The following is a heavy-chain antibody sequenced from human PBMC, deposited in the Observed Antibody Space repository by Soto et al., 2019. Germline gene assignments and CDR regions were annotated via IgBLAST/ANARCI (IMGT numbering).Heavy chain of an antibody. V-gene: IGHV3-23*01. J-gene: IGHJ5*02. CDR3: AKDRIAAATAGPNWFDP. CDR2: ISGSGGST. Sequence: GGSLRLSCAASGFTFSSYAMSWVRQAPGKGLEWVSAISGSGGSTYYADSVKGRFTISRDNSKNTLYLQMNSLRAEDTAVYYCAKDRIAAATAGPNWFDPWGQGTLVTVSS. CDR1: GFTFSSYA. D-gene: IGHD6-13*01.